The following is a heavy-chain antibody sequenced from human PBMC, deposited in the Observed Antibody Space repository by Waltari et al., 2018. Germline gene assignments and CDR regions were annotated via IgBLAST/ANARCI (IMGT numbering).Heavy chain of an antibody. D-gene: IGHD1-26*01. V-gene: IGHV1-18*01. J-gene: IGHJ4*02. CDR1: GYTFTSYG. CDR3: ARGGLDSGSYLPTPDPLGY. Sequence: QVQLVQSGTEVKKPGASVKVSCKASGYTFTSYGISWVRQATGQGLGWMGWVNVNKGNTNYAQKIQGRITRTTDTSTNTAYMELRSLRYDDTAVYYCARGGLDSGSYLPTPDPLGYWGQGTLVTVSS. CDR2: VNVNKGNT.